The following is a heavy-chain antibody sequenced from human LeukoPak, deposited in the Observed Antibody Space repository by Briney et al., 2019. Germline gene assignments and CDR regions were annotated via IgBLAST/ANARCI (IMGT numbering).Heavy chain of an antibody. V-gene: IGHV3-33*06. CDR3: AKFVGYCSGGSCYGEPFDY. J-gene: IGHJ4*02. CDR1: GFTFSSYG. D-gene: IGHD2-15*01. CDR2: IWYDGSNK. Sequence: GGSLRLSCAASGFTFSSYGMHCVRQAPGKGLEWVAVIWYDGSNKYYADSVKGRFTISRDNSKNTLYLQMNSLRAEDTAVYYCAKFVGYCSGGSCYGEPFDYWGQGTLVTVSS.